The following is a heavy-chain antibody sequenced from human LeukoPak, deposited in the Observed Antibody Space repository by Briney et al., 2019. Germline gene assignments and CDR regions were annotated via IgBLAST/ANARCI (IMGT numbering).Heavy chain of an antibody. Sequence: SVKVSCKASGGTFSSYAISWVRQAPGQGLEWMGGIIPIFGTANYAQKFQGRVTITADESTSAAYMELSSLRSEDTAVYYCARRKLVDGNYGMDVWGQGTTVTVSS. CDR2: IIPIFGTA. V-gene: IGHV1-69*13. J-gene: IGHJ6*02. D-gene: IGHD6-13*01. CDR1: GGTFSSYA. CDR3: ARRKLVDGNYGMDV.